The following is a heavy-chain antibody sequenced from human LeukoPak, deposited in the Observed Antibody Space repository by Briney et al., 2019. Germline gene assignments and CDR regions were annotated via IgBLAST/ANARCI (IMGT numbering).Heavy chain of an antibody. Sequence: PGGSLRLSCAASGFTFSSYSMNWVRQAPGKGLEWVSSISSSSSYIYYADSVKGRFTISRDNAKNSLYLQMNSLRAEDTAVYYCARDGGPGYSYGSEDYFDYWGQGTLVTVSS. CDR2: ISSSSSYI. CDR1: GFTFSSYS. V-gene: IGHV3-21*01. D-gene: IGHD5-18*01. CDR3: ARDGGPGYSYGSEDYFDY. J-gene: IGHJ4*02.